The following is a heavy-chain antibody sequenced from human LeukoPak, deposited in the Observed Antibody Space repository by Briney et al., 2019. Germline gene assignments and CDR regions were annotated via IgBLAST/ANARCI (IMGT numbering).Heavy chain of an antibody. CDR3: AREDILTGYEDY. CDR2: IYYSGST. V-gene: IGHV4-30-4*01. J-gene: IGHJ4*02. CDR1: GGSISSGDYY. D-gene: IGHD3-9*01. Sequence: SQTLSLTCTVSGGSISSGDYYWSWVRQPPGKGLEWIGYIYYSGSTYYNPSLKSRVTISVDTSKNQFSLKLSSVTAADTAVYYCAREDILTGYEDYWGQGTLATVSS.